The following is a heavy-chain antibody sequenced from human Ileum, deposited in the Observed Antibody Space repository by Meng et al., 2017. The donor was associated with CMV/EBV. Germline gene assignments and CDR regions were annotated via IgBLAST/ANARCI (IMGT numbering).Heavy chain of an antibody. CDR2: ISSSGSSI. J-gene: IGHJ4*02. Sequence: GGSLRLSCEASGFTLSSYEMNWVRQAPGKGLEWVSYISSSGSSIYYADSVKGRFTISRDNAKNSLYLQMNSLRAEDTAVYYCAKTGQFLEPFDYWGQGTLVTVSS. D-gene: IGHD3-3*01. CDR1: GFTLSSYE. V-gene: IGHV3-48*03. CDR3: AKTGQFLEPFDY.